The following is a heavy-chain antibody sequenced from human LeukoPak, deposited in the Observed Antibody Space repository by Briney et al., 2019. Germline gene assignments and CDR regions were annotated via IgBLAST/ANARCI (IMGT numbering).Heavy chain of an antibody. J-gene: IGHJ6*04. CDR1: GFTFSSYE. CDR3: AELGITMIGGV. Sequence: GGSLRLSCAASGFTFSSYEMNWVRQAPGKGLEWVSYISSSGSTIYYADSVKGRFTISRDNAKNSLYLQMNSLRAEDTAVYYCAELGITMIGGVWGKGTTVTMSS. V-gene: IGHV3-48*03. D-gene: IGHD3-10*02. CDR2: ISSSGSTI.